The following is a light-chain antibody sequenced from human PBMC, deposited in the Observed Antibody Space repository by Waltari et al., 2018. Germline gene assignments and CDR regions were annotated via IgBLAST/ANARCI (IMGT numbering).Light chain of an antibody. CDR3: QQYYTTPLT. J-gene: IGKJ1*01. V-gene: IGKV4-1*01. Sequence: DIVMTQSPDSLAVSLGERATINCRSSQSVLYTSDNDNYSAWYQQKPGQPPKLLIYWASTRASGVPDRFSGSGSGTDFTLTISSLQAADVAVYYCQQYYTTPLTFGQGTRVEI. CDR1: QSVLYTSDNDNY. CDR2: WAS.